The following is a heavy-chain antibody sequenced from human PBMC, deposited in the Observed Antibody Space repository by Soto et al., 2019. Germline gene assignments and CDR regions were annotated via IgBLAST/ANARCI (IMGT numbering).Heavy chain of an antibody. D-gene: IGHD3-10*01. V-gene: IGHV3-30*03. CDR2: ISYDGSNK. J-gene: IGHJ4*02. Sequence: GGSLRLSCAASGFTFSSYGMHWVRQAPGKGLEWVAVISYDGSNKYYADSVKGRVTISRDTSASTAYMELSSLRSEDTAVYYCARDREDGSGNNFDYWGQGTLVTVTS. CDR1: GFTFSSYG. CDR3: ARDREDGSGNNFDY.